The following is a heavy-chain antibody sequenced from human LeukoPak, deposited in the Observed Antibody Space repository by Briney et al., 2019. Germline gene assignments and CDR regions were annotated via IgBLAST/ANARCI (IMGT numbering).Heavy chain of an antibody. CDR2: ISGGGDGT. D-gene: IGHD1-1*01. V-gene: IGHV3-23*01. Sequence: GGSLRLSCAASGFTSGFTFSSYGMSFFRQAPGKGLEWVSHISGGGDGTYYADSVKGRFTISRDSSKNTLFLQMKRLRAEDTALYFCAKARRTVDAFDIWGQGTRVIVSS. J-gene: IGHJ3*02. CDR1: GFTFSSYG. CDR3: AKARRTVDAFDI.